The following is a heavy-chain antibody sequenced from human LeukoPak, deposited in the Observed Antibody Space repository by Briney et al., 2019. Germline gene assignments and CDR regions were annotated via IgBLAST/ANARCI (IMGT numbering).Heavy chain of an antibody. J-gene: IGHJ6*02. Sequence: ASVKVSCKASGYTFTGYYMHWVRQAPGQGLEWMGWINPNSGGTNYAQKFQGRVTITADESTSTAYMELSSLRSEDTAVYYCARPYDSRGYTYGVDVWGQGTTVTVSS. D-gene: IGHD3-22*01. CDR1: GYTFTGYY. CDR2: INPNSGGT. V-gene: IGHV1-2*02. CDR3: ARPYDSRGYTYGVDV.